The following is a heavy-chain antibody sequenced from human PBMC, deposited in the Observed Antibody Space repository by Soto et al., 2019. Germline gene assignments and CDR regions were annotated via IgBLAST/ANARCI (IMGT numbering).Heavy chain of an antibody. V-gene: IGHV4-39*01. CDR3: VRPLPSGQTHARDV. CDR2: MLYSGLT. Sequence: SETLSLTCSVSGYSVSSSDYYWAWIRQPPGKGLEWIGSMLYSGLTYYNPSLKSRVTLSVDTSKNQFSVRLNSVTASDTAVYYCVRPLPSGQTHARDVWGQGTTVTVSS. J-gene: IGHJ6*02. CDR1: GYSVSSSDYY. D-gene: IGHD3-10*01.